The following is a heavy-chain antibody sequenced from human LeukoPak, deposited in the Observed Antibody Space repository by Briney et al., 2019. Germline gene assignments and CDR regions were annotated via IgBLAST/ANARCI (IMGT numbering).Heavy chain of an antibody. CDR2: ISYDGRNK. V-gene: IGHV3-30*18. CDR3: VKDRCDGTTCPEV. CDR1: GFTFSSFG. Sequence: AGGSLRLSCAASGFTFSSFGMHWVRQAPGKGLEWVAVISYDGRNKYYGDSVKGRFTISRDNSRNTLYLQMRSLRAEDTALYYCVKDRCDGTTCPEVWGQGTLVTVSS. D-gene: IGHD2-2*01. J-gene: IGHJ4*02.